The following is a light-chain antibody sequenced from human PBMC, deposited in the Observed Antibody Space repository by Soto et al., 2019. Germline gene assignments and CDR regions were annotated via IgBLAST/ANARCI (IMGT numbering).Light chain of an antibody. V-gene: IGLV2-14*01. Sequence: QSALTQPASVSGSPGQSITISCSGTRSDIGSYNYVAWYQQFPGKTPKILIYGVSKRPSGVSSRFSGSKSGNTASLTISGLQAEDEADYYCISYTGSSTSYVFGSGTKVTVL. CDR1: RSDIGSYNY. CDR3: ISYTGSSTSYV. CDR2: GVS. J-gene: IGLJ1*01.